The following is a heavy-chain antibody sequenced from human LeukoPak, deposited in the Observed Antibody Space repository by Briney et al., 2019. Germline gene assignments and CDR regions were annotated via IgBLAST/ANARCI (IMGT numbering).Heavy chain of an antibody. CDR2: MNPNSGHT. D-gene: IGHD1-26*01. CDR1: GYTFTSYD. CDR3: ARSIVGVRERNDY. V-gene: IGHV1-8*01. Sequence: GASVKVSCKASGYTFTSYDSIWVRQASGQGLEWMGWMNPNSGHTGYAQKFQGRVTMTRTTSISTAYMELTSLTSEDSAVYYCARSIVGVRERNDYWGQGTLVTVSS. J-gene: IGHJ4*02.